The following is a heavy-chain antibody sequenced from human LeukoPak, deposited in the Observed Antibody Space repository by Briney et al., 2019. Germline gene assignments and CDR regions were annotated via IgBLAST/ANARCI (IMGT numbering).Heavy chain of an antibody. Sequence: GGSLRLSCAASGFTFSVYAMSWVRQAPGKGLEWVSAISGSGGVTYYADSVKGRFTISRDSSKNTLYLQMDSLRAEDTAVYYCAKATTTVVTSFDYWGQGTLVTVSS. J-gene: IGHJ4*02. CDR3: AKATTTVVTSFDY. CDR2: ISGSGGVT. CDR1: GFTFSVYA. D-gene: IGHD4-23*01. V-gene: IGHV3-23*01.